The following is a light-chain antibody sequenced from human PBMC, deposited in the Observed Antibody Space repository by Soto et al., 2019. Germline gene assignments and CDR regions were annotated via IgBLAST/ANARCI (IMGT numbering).Light chain of an antibody. Sequence: IILTQSPGTLSLSPGERVTLSCKASQTINNNYVAWYQQRPGRAPRLLVYGASARATGIPDRFRGSGAGTDFTLTIRRLEPEYFSAYYCQHHGDFTAFGGGTKV. V-gene: IGKV3-20*01. CDR3: QHHGDFTA. CDR2: GAS. J-gene: IGKJ4*01. CDR1: QTINNNY.